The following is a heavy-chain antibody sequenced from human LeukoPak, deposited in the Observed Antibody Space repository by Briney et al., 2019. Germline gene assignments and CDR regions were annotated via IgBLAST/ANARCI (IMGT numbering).Heavy chain of an antibody. Sequence: ASVKVSCKASGYTFTSYGISWVRQAPGQGLEWMGIINPSGGSTSYAQKFQGRVTMTRDTSTSTVYMELSSLRSEDTAVYYCARVRVDYGDYDAFDIWGQGTMVTVSS. CDR2: INPSGGST. CDR1: GYTFTSYG. D-gene: IGHD4-17*01. CDR3: ARVRVDYGDYDAFDI. J-gene: IGHJ3*02. V-gene: IGHV1-46*01.